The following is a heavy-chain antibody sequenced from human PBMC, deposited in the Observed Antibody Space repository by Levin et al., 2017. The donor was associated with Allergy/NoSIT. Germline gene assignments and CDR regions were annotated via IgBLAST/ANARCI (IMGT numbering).Heavy chain of an antibody. CDR2: ITSSGTTR. V-gene: IGHV3-11*01. CDR3: ARGSPRVYYGMDV. CDR1: GFTFSDYY. Sequence: GGSLRLSCAASGFTFSDYYMNWIRQAPGKGLEWVSYITSSGTTRHYADSVQGRFTISRDNSKNSLYLQMNSLRAGDTDVYFCARGSPRVYYGMDVWGQGTTVTVSS. J-gene: IGHJ6*02.